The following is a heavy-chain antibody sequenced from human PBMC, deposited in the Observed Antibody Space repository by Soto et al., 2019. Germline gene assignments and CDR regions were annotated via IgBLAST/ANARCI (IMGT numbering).Heavy chain of an antibody. CDR2: IYPGDSNT. CDR1: GYSFTNYW. Sequence: SLKVACRGSGYSFTNYWIGLVRHMPGKGLEWMGIIYPGDSNTRYSPSFQGQVTISADKSISTAYLQWSSLKASDTAMYFCARQGYCSNTACYTVDYWGQGTLVTVSS. V-gene: IGHV5-51*01. D-gene: IGHD2-2*02. CDR3: ARQGYCSNTACYTVDY. J-gene: IGHJ4*02.